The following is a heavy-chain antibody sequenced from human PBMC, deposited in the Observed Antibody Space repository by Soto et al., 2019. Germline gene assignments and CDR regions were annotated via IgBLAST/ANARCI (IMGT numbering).Heavy chain of an antibody. CDR3: ARGYSSGWSVNYFDY. Sequence: QVQLVESGGGVVQPGRSLRLSCAASGFTFSSYGMHWVRQAPGKGLEWVAVIWYDGSNKYYADSVKGRFTISRDNSKNTRYLQMNSLRAEDTAVYYCARGYSSGWSVNYFDYWGQGTLVTVSS. V-gene: IGHV3-33*01. J-gene: IGHJ4*02. D-gene: IGHD6-19*01. CDR1: GFTFSSYG. CDR2: IWYDGSNK.